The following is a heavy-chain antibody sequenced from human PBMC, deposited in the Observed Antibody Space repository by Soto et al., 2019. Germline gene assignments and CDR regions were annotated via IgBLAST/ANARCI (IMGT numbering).Heavy chain of an antibody. CDR3: ARDRDYDHAFDI. D-gene: IGHD3-22*01. Sequence: QVQLVESGGGVVQPGRSLRLSCAASGFTFSSYAMHWVRQAPGTGLEWVAVISYDGSNKYYADSVKGRFTISRDNSKNTLYLQMNSLRAEDTAVYYCARDRDYDHAFDIWGQGTMVTVSS. V-gene: IGHV3-30-3*01. CDR1: GFTFSSYA. CDR2: ISYDGSNK. J-gene: IGHJ3*02.